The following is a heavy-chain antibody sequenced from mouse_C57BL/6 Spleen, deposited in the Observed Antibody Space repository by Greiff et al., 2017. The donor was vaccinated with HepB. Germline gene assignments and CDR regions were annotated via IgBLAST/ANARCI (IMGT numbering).Heavy chain of an antibody. CDR2: ISDGGSYT. CDR1: GFTFSSYA. CDR3: ARDRWLLRQDAMDY. D-gene: IGHD2-3*01. V-gene: IGHV5-4*01. Sequence: EVQLVESGGGLVKPGGSLKLSCAASGFTFSSYAMSWVRQTPEKRLEWVATISDGGSYTYYPDNVKGRFTISRDNAKNNLYLQMSHLKSEDTAMYYCARDRWLLRQDAMDYWGQGTSVTVSS. J-gene: IGHJ4*01.